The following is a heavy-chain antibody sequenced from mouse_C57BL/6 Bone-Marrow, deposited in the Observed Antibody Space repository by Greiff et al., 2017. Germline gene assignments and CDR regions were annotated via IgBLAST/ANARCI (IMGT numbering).Heavy chain of an antibody. CDR1: GFTFSDFY. V-gene: IGHV7-1*01. CDR2: SRNKANDYNT. J-gene: IGHJ4*01. Sequence: EVQRVESGGGLVQSGRSLILSCATSGFTFSDFYMEWVRQAPGKGLEWIAASRNKANDYNTEYSASVKGRFIASRDTSPSILYLQIIALRAEDTAIYYCARDAGIYYDYSYAMGDWGQGASVTVYS. CDR3: ARDAGIYYDYSYAMGD. D-gene: IGHD2-4*01.